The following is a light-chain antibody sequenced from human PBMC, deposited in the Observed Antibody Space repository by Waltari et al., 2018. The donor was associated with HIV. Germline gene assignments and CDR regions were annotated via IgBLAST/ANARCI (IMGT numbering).Light chain of an antibody. V-gene: IGLV1-40*01. J-gene: IGLJ3*02. CDR2: GNS. CDR3: QSYDRSLSNWV. CDR1: SSHTGAGYD. Sequence: QSVLTQQPSVSGAPGQRVPITCTGSSSHTGAGYDVYSYPQLPVTAPKLPIYGNSNLPSGVPDRFSGSKSGTAASLAISGLQPDDETDYYCQSYDRSLSNWVFGGGTKLTVL.